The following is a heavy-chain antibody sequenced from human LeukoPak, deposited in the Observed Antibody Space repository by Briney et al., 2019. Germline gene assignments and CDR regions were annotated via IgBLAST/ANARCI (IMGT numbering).Heavy chain of an antibody. CDR1: GFGFNDAA. CDR2: VSSSGANT. D-gene: IGHD4-23*01. V-gene: IGHV3-23*01. Sequence: PGGSLRLSCAASGFGFNDAAMTWGRQAPGKGLEWVSLVSSSGANTYYADSVKGRFTISRDNSKNTLFLQMNSLRAEDTAMYYCVKDIQVTYWGQGTLVTVSS. CDR3: VKDIQVTY. J-gene: IGHJ4*02.